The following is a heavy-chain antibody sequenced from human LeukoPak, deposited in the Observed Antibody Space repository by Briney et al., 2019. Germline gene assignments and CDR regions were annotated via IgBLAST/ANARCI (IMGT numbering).Heavy chain of an antibody. CDR1: GYTFTSYY. V-gene: IGHV1-46*01. CDR3: ARGSETYYDFWSGSSFDY. D-gene: IGHD3-3*01. J-gene: IGHJ4*02. CDR2: INPNVGST. Sequence: ASVKVSCKASGYTFTSYYMHWVRQAPGQGLEWMGIINPNVGSTSYAQKFQGRVTMTRDTSTSTVYMELSSLRSEDPAVYYCARGSETYYDFWSGSSFDYWGQGTLVTVSS.